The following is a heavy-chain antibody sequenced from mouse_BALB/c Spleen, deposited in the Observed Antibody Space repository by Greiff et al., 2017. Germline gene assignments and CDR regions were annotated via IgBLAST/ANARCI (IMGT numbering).Heavy chain of an antibody. CDR1: GYTFTSYW. CDR2: IDPYDSET. J-gene: IGHJ3*01. D-gene: IGHD2-1*01. V-gene: IGHV1-74*01. CDR3: AYYGNYGAWFAY. Sequence: QVHVKQPGAELVRPGASVKLSCKASGYTFTSYWMNWVKQRPEQGLEWIGRIDPYDSETHYNQKFKDKAILTVDKSSSTAYMQLSSLTSEDSAVYYCAYYGNYGAWFAYWGQGTLVTVSA.